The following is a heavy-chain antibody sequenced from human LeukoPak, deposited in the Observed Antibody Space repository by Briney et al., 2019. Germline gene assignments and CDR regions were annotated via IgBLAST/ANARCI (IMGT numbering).Heavy chain of an antibody. D-gene: IGHD4-17*01. CDR2: IYYSGST. Sequence: SETLSLTCAVYGGSFSGYYWSWIRQPPGKGLEWIGYIYYSGSTNYNPSLKSRVTISVDTSKNQFSLKLSSVTAADTAVYYCARLYGDLDAFDIWGQGTMVTVSS. V-gene: IGHV4-59*01. J-gene: IGHJ3*02. CDR1: GGSFSGYY. CDR3: ARLYGDLDAFDI.